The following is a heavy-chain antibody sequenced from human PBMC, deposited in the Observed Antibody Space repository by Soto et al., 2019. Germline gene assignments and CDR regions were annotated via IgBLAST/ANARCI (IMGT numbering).Heavy chain of an antibody. CDR3: ARRQISPPPRGAASTRGCMHL. CDR2: IWNDGNGY. Sequence: QVQLVESGGGVVQPGRSLRLSCAASGFNFNNYGMHWVRQAPGKGLEWVAGIWNDGNGYYYSNSVKGLFTISRENSKNMPYLEMSSLSAEDTAVYYCARRQISPPPRGAASTRGCMHLWGQETTVTVSS. J-gene: IGHJ6*02. CDR1: GFNFNNYG. V-gene: IGHV3-33*01. D-gene: IGHD6-13*01.